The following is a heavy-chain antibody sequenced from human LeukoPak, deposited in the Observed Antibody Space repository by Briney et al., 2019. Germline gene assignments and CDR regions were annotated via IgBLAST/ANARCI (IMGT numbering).Heavy chain of an antibody. D-gene: IGHD3-22*01. CDR2: ISGSGGST. V-gene: IGHV3-23*01. J-gene: IGHJ4*02. Sequence: RGASLRLSCAASGFTFSSYATSWVRQPPGKGLEWVSAISGSGGSTYYADSVKGRFTISRDNSKNTLYLQMNSLRAEDTAVYYCAKDRDYYDSSGFDYWGQGTLVTVSS. CDR1: GFTFSSYA. CDR3: AKDRDYYDSSGFDY.